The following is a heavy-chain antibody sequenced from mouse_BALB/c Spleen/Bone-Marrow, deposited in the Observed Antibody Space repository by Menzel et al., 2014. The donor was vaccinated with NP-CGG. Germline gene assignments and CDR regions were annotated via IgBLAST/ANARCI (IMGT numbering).Heavy chain of an antibody. J-gene: IGHJ3*01. CDR3: ARSSSYDYDVGFAY. Sequence: EVKLLESGPGLVKPSQSLSLTCIVTGFSITRDYAWYWLRKFPGNKLEWIGYISYSGSTTYNPSFESRNSLTRDTSKNRLFLQLNSVTTEDTATYYGARSSSYDYDVGFAYRGQGTLVTVSA. CDR1: GFSITRDYA. D-gene: IGHD2-4*01. V-gene: IGHV3-2*02. CDR2: ISYSGST.